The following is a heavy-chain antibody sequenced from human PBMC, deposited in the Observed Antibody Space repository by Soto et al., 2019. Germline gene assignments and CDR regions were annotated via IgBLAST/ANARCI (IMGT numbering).Heavy chain of an antibody. V-gene: IGHV3-23*01. J-gene: IGHJ5*02. CDR2: ISGSGGST. CDR3: AKSDRGWFGPFDP. CDR1: GFTFSSYA. D-gene: IGHD3-16*01. Sequence: EVQLLESGGGLVQPGGSLRLSCAASGFTFSSYAMSWVRQAPGKGLEWVSAISGSGGSTYYADSVKGRFTISRYNSKSTLYLQMNSLRAEDTAVYYCAKSDRGWFGPFDPWGQGTLVTVSS.